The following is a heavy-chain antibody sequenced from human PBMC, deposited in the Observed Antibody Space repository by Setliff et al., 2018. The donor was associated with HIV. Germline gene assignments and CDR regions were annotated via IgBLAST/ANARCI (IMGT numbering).Heavy chain of an antibody. CDR1: GGTFSDHS. CDR2: INPNSGGT. V-gene: IGHV1-2*02. CDR3: ARGAYYYDTSGYPRDPFDL. Sequence: ASVKVSCKASGGTFSDHSLNWVRQAPGQGLEWMGWINPNSGGTNFAQKLQGRVTMTRDTSISTASMGLSRLRSDDTAVYYCARGAYYYDTSGYPRDPFDLWGQGTMVTVSS. J-gene: IGHJ3*01. D-gene: IGHD3-22*01.